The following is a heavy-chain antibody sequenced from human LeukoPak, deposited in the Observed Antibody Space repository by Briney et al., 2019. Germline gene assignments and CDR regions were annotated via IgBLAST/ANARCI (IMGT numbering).Heavy chain of an antibody. J-gene: IGHJ6*03. D-gene: IGHD1-26*01. CDR2: MNPNSGNT. V-gene: IGHV1-8*01. CDR1: GYTFTSYD. CDR3: ARALSWATESYYYMDV. Sequence: ASVKVPCKASGYTFTSYDINWVRQATGQGLEWVGWMNPNSGNTGYAQKFQGRVTMTKNTSISTAYMDLTSLRSEDTAVYYCARALSWATESYYYMDVWGKGTTVTVS.